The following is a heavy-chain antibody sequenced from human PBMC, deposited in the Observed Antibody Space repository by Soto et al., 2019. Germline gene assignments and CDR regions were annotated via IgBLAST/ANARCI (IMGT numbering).Heavy chain of an antibody. CDR1: GGSISSYY. Sequence: QVQLQESGPGLVKPSETLSLTCTVSGGSISSYYWSWIRQPPGKGLEWLGYIYYSGSTNYNPSLKSRITISVDTSKKQFSLKLSSVTAADTAVYYCARDYYDLLTGYRAEYFQHWGQGTLVTVSS. CDR2: IYYSGST. J-gene: IGHJ1*01. V-gene: IGHV4-59*01. D-gene: IGHD3-9*01. CDR3: ARDYYDLLTGYRAEYFQH.